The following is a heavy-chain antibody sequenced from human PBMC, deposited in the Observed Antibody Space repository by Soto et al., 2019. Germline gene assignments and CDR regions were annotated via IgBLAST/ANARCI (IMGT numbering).Heavy chain of an antibody. D-gene: IGHD4-17*01. CDR2: ISYDGTNK. CDR1: GFTFSTYG. Sequence: QVQLVESGGGEVQPGRSLTISCAASGFTFSTYGMHWVSQTPGKGLEWVAVISYDGTNKFYSDSVKGRFTISRDNFKNTLTLQMNSLRAVDTAVYSCAKDLQSYGDYDYYCYGMDVWGLGTRVTVSS. V-gene: IGHV3-30*18. J-gene: IGHJ6*02. CDR3: AKDLQSYGDYDYYCYGMDV.